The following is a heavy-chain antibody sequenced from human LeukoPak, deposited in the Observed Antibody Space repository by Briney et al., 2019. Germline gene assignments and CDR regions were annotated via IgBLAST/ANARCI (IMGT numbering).Heavy chain of an antibody. Sequence: GGSLRLSCAASGFTFSSYAMPWVRQAPGKGLEWVAVISYDGSNKYYADSVKGRFTISRDNSKNTLYLQMNSLRAEDTAVYYCARGKGITIFGVVSYFDYWGQGTLVTVSS. J-gene: IGHJ4*02. CDR1: GFTFSSYA. D-gene: IGHD3-3*01. CDR3: ARGKGITIFGVVSYFDY. V-gene: IGHV3-30-3*01. CDR2: ISYDGSNK.